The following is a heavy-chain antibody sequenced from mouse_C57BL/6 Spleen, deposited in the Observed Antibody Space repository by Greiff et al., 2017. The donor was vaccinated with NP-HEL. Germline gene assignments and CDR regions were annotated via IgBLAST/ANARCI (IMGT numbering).Heavy chain of an antibody. D-gene: IGHD2-1*01. Sequence: EVKLQESGGGLVQPGGSMKLSCAASGFTFSDAWMDWVRQSPEKGLEWVAEIRNKANNHATYYAESVKGRFTISRDDSKSSVYLQMNSLRAEDTGIYYCTRRDLLSHWYFDVWGTGTTVTVSS. J-gene: IGHJ1*03. CDR2: IRNKANNHAT. CDR1: GFTFSDAW. CDR3: TRRDLLSHWYFDV. V-gene: IGHV6-6*01.